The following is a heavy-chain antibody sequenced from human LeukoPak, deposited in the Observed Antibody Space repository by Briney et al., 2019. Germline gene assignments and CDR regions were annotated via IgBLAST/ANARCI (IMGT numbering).Heavy chain of an antibody. V-gene: IGHV1-8*03. CDR2: MNPNSGNT. J-gene: IGHJ4*02. D-gene: IGHD5-18*01. Sequence: ASVKVSCKASGYTFTSYDINWVRQATGQGLEWMGWMNPNSGNTGYAQKFQGRVTITRNTSITTAYMELSSLRSEDTAVYYCAKGWDVDTAIDYWGQGTLVTVSS. CDR1: GYTFTSYD. CDR3: AKGWDVDTAIDY.